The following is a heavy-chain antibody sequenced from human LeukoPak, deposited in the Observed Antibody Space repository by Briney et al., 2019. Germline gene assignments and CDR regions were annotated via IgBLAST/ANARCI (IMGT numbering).Heavy chain of an antibody. V-gene: IGHV3-23*01. CDR1: GFTFSSYT. J-gene: IGHJ4*02. CDR2: ISGSGGST. Sequence: GGSLRLSRAASGFTFSSYTMHWVRQAPGKGLEWVSAISGSGGSTYYADSVKGRFTISRDNSKNTLYLQMNRLRGEDRAVYYCAKDCPLDYWGQGTLVTVSS. CDR3: AKDCPLDY.